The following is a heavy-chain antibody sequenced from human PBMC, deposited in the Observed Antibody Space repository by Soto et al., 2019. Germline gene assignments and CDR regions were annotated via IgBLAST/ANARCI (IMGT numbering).Heavy chain of an antibody. CDR3: ARDQFDGLAVAVNYYFDY. D-gene: IGHD6-19*01. CDR1: GFTFSSYG. J-gene: IGHJ4*02. CDR2: IWYDGSNK. Sequence: GGSLRLSCAASGFTFSSYGMHWVRQAPGKGLEWVAVIWYDGSNKYYADSVKGRFTISRDNSKNTLYLQMNSLRAEDTAVYYCARDQFDGLAVAVNYYFDYWGQGTLVTVSS. V-gene: IGHV3-33*01.